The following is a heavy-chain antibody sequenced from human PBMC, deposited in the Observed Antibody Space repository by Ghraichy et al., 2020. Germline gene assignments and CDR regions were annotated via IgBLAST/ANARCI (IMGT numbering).Heavy chain of an antibody. D-gene: IGHD3-16*01. CDR1: GYLVTDLS. J-gene: IGHJ4*02. CDR3: ATGLGNSDYYDS. V-gene: IGHV1-24*01. Sequence: ASVKVSCKVSGYLVTDLSIHWVRQAPGNGLEWMGRFAHEETETIYAQKFQGRVRMTDDTVKDIVYMELNSLTSEDTAVYYCATGLGNSDYYDSWGQGTPVTVSA. CDR2: FAHEETET.